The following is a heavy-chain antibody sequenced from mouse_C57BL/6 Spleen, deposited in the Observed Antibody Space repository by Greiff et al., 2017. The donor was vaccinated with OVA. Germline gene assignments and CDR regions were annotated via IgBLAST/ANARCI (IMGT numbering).Heavy chain of an antibody. CDR1: GYTFTSYW. V-gene: IGHV1-53*01. J-gene: IGHJ2*01. CDR2: INPSNGGT. CDR3: AREGISGYNFDD. Sequence: QVQLQQPGTELVKPGASVKLSCKASGYTFTSYWMHWVKQRPGQGLEWIGNINPSNGGTNYNEKFKSKATLTVDKSSSTAYMQRSRLASEDSAVYYCAREGISGYNFDDGGQGTTLTVSS. D-gene: IGHD3-2*02.